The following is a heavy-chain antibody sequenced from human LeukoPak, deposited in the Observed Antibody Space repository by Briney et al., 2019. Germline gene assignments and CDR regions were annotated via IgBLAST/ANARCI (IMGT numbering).Heavy chain of an antibody. J-gene: IGHJ6*03. CDR1: GYTFTGYY. Sequence: ASVKVSCKASGYTFTGYYMHWVRQAPGQGLEWMGWINPNSGGTNYAQKFQGRVTMTRDTSISTAYMELSSLRSEDTAVYYCARDTAMVALGYYYYYMDVWGKGTTVTVSS. V-gene: IGHV1-2*02. D-gene: IGHD5-18*01. CDR2: INPNSGGT. CDR3: ARDTAMVALGYYYYYMDV.